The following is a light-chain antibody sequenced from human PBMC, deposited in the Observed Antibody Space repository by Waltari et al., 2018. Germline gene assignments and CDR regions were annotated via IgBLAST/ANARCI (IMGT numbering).Light chain of an antibody. V-gene: IGLV1-51*02. Sequence: QSVLTQPPSVSAAPGQRVTISCSGGRSNIGDNYVSWYRQFPGTAPKRRIYEENGGPTGCLGRYAGSKCGTSATLGFTGLQAGDEADYYCGTWDSSLSGAVFGGGTHLTVL. CDR3: GTWDSSLSGAV. CDR1: RSNIGDNY. CDR2: EEN. J-gene: IGLJ7*01.